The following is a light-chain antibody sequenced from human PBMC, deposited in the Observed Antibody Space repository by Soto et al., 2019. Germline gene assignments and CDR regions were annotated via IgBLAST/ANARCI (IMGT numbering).Light chain of an antibody. CDR2: LEGRGSY. CDR1: SGHSSYI. J-gene: IGLJ3*02. V-gene: IGLV4-60*02. Sequence: QLVLTQSSSASASLGSSVKLTCTLSSGHSSYIIAWHQQQPGKAPRYLMNLEGRGSYNKGSGVPDRFSGSSSGADRYLTISNLQFEDEADYYCETWDSHTWVFGGGTKLTVL. CDR3: ETWDSHTWV.